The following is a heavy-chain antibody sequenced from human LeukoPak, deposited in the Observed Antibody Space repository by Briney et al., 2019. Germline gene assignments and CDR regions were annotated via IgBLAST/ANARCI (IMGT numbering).Heavy chain of an antibody. CDR1: GGTFSKCA. D-gene: IGHD6-13*01. Sequence: ASVKVSCKASGGTFSKCAISWVRQAPGQGLEWMGGIVPIFGLANYAQKFQGWVTMTRDTSISTAYMELNRLRSDDTAVYYCAREFSYSSSWYGMDVWGQGTTVTVSS. CDR3: AREFSYSSSWYGMDV. J-gene: IGHJ6*02. V-gene: IGHV1-69*10. CDR2: IVPIFGLA.